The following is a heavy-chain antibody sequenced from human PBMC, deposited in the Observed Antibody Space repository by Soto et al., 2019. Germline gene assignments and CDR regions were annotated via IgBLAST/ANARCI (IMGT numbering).Heavy chain of an antibody. CDR1: GFTFSSNW. Sequence: EVQLVESGGDLVQPGGSLRLSCEASGFTFSSNWMHWVRQGPGKGLVWVSPMNPDGSTRGYADSVKGRFTISRDNARNTVFLQMSSLRAEDTAVYYCARGGEVGAGQYYLDDSWGQGTLVTVSS. J-gene: IGHJ4*02. D-gene: IGHD2-21*01. CDR2: MNPDGSTR. V-gene: IGHV3-74*01. CDR3: ARGGEVGAGQYYLDDS.